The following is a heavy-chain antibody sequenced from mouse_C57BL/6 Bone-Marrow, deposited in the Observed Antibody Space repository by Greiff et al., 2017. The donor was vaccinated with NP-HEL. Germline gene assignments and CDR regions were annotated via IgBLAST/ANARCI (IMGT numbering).Heavy chain of an antibody. CDR2: INPSSGYT. V-gene: IGHV1-7*01. Sequence: QVQLQQSGAELAKPGASVKLSCKASGYTFTSYWMHWVKQRPGQGLEWIGYINPSSGYTKYNQKFKDKAKLTADKSSSTAYMQLSSLTYEDSAVYYCAISDYYGSSYEGYWYFDVWGTGTTVTVSS. CDR3: AISDYYGSSYEGYWYFDV. J-gene: IGHJ1*03. CDR1: GYTFTSYW. D-gene: IGHD1-1*01.